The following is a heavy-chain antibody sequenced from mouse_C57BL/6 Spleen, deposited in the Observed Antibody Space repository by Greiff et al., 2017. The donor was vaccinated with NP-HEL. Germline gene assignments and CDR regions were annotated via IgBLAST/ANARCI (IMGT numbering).Heavy chain of an antibody. CDR2: IYPGNSDT. Sequence: VQLQQSGTVLARPGASVKMSCKTSGYTFTSYWMHWVKQRPGQGLEWIGAIYPGNSDTSYNQKFKGKAKLTAVTSASTAYMELSSLTNEDSAVYYCTRWGTTVVATRDYWGQGTTLTVSS. CDR3: TRWGTTVVATRDY. V-gene: IGHV1-5*01. CDR1: GYTFTSYW. J-gene: IGHJ2*01. D-gene: IGHD1-1*01.